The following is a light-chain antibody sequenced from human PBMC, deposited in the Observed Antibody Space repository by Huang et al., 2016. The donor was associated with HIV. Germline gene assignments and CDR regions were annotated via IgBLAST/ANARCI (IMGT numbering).Light chain of an antibody. CDR2: GAS. V-gene: IGKV3-15*01. Sequence: VMTQSPATLSVSPGERATLFCRASESILRKLAWYQQRPGQPPRLLIYGASVRRPGIPDRFRGSGSGTEFSLTISSLQSEDFAVYYCQQYNKWPPYTYGQGTKLEIK. CDR1: ESILRK. J-gene: IGKJ2*01. CDR3: QQYNKWPPYT.